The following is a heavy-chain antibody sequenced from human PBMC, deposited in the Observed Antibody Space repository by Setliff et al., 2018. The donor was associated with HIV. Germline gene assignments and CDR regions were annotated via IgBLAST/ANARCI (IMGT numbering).Heavy chain of an antibody. Sequence: SETLSLTCTVSGGSISSSSYYWGWIRQPPGKGLEWIGSIYYSGSTYYNPSLKSRVTILVDTSKKQLSLKMSSVTAADTAVYYCARGQPQGGGTYWSAFDIWGQGTMVTVSS. J-gene: IGHJ3*02. CDR2: IYYSGST. D-gene: IGHD1-26*01. V-gene: IGHV4-39*07. CDR1: GGSISSSSYY. CDR3: ARGQPQGGGTYWSAFDI.